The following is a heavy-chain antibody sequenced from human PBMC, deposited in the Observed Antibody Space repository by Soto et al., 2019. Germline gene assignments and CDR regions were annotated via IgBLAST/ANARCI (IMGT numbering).Heavy chain of an antibody. CDR1: GSSISPFY. CDR3: TRVEGYYGDYPNFDY. CDR2: IYYTGST. J-gene: IGHJ4*02. D-gene: IGHD4-17*01. V-gene: IGHV4-59*01. Sequence: PSETLSLTCTVSGSSISPFYWSWIRQPPGKGLEWIGYIYYTGSTNYNPSLKSRVTLSLGTSRNQLSLKLSSVTAADTAVYYCTRVEGYYGDYPNFDYWGPGTLVTVSS.